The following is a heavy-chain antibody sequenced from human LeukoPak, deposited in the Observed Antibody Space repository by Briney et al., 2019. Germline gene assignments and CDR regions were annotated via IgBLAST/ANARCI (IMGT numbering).Heavy chain of an antibody. CDR1: GFTVSSTY. J-gene: IGHJ4*02. V-gene: IGHV3-66*01. CDR2: IHSDDRT. D-gene: IGHD4-23*01. CDR3: ARDGWKLNYFDS. Sequence: GGSLRLSCAASGFTVSSTYMNWVRQAPGKGLEWVSVIHSDDRTYYAASVKGRFTISRDISENTLYLQMNSLRAEDTAVYYCARDGWKLNYFDSWGQGTLVTVSS.